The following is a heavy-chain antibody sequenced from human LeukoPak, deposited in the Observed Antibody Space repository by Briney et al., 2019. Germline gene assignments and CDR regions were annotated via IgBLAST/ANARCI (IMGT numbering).Heavy chain of an antibody. CDR2: ISYDGSNK. Sequence: QPGGSLRLSCAASGFSFSSYGMRWVRQAPGKGLEWEAVISYDGSNKYYADSVKGRFTISRDNSKNTLYLQMNSLRAEDTAVYYCAKVGSSWGYYFDYWGQGTLVTVSS. V-gene: IGHV3-30*18. CDR1: GFSFSSYG. J-gene: IGHJ4*02. CDR3: AKVGSSWGYYFDY. D-gene: IGHD6-13*01.